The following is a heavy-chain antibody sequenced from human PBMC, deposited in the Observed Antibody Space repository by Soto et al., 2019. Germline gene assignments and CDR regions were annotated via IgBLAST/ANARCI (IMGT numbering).Heavy chain of an antibody. D-gene: IGHD6-6*01. CDR2: ISYDGSNK. Sequence: QVQLVESGGGVVQPGRSLRLSCAASGFTFSSYAMHWVRQAPGKGLEWVAVISYDGSNKYYADSVKGRFTISRDNSKHTLYLQMNILRAEDTAVYYCAREEYSSSSLDYWGKGTLVTVAS. J-gene: IGHJ4*02. CDR3: AREEYSSSSLDY. V-gene: IGHV3-30-3*01. CDR1: GFTFSSYA.